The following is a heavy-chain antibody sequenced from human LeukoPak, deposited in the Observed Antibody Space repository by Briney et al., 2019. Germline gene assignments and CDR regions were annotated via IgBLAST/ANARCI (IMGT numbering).Heavy chain of an antibody. CDR1: GFSVSSYY. J-gene: IGHJ6*03. D-gene: IGHD2-8*01. Sequence: GGSLRLSCAASGFSVSSYYMDWVRQAPGKGLEWVSVMYSGGNTQYADSVKGRFAISRDDSKNTLHLQMNSTKAEDTAVYYCARARSRCTNGVCRSGYYYYMDVWGKGTTVTVSS. CDR2: MYSGGNT. V-gene: IGHV3-66*02. CDR3: ARARSRCTNGVCRSGYYYYMDV.